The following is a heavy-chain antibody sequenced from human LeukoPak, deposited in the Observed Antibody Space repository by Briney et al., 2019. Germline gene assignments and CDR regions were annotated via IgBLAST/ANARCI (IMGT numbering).Heavy chain of an antibody. CDR2: IFAAVGT. Sequence: GGSLRLSCAASGFTVSSSFMSCVRQAPGKGLEWVSIIFAAVGTYYTGSVKGRFTISRDNSKNTLYLHMSSLGAEDTAVYYCARNGPGGYFFDFWGQGTLVTVSS. CDR3: ARNGPGGYFFDF. CDR1: GFTVSSSF. J-gene: IGHJ4*02. V-gene: IGHV3-53*01. D-gene: IGHD6-13*01.